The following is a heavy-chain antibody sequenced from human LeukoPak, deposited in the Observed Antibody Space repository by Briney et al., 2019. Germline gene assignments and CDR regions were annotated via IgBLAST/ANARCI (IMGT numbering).Heavy chain of an antibody. Sequence: GGSLRLSCAASGFTFSSYAMSWVRQAPGKGLEWVSAISGSGGSTYYADSVKGRFTISRDNSKNTVYLQMNSLRAEDTAVYYCAREKNDIVLTSYYFDYWGRGTLVTVSS. CDR2: ISGSGGST. V-gene: IGHV3-23*01. CDR3: AREKNDIVLTSYYFDY. J-gene: IGHJ4*02. D-gene: IGHD5-12*01. CDR1: GFTFSSYA.